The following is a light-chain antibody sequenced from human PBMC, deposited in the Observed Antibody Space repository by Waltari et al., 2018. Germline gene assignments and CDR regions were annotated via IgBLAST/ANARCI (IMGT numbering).Light chain of an antibody. Sequence: EIVMTQSPATLSVSPGERATLSCRASQSLSSTFAWYQQKPGQAPRLLIYSTSTRATGIPARFSGSGSGTEFTLTISSLQSEDFAIYYCQQYNNLPWTFGQGTKVEIK. V-gene: IGKV3D-15*01. CDR2: STS. CDR1: QSLSST. CDR3: QQYNNLPWT. J-gene: IGKJ1*01.